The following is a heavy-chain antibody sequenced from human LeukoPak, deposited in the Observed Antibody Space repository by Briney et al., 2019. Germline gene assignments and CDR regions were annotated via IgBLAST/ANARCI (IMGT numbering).Heavy chain of an antibody. D-gene: IGHD1-26*01. CDR1: GYTFTSYA. CDR3: ARAGATMAPGPAYYFDY. Sequence: ASVKVSCKASGYTFTSYAMHWVRQAPGQRLEWMGWINAGNGNTKYSQKFQGRVTITRDTSASTAYMELSSLRSEDTAVYYCARAGATMAPGPAYYFDYWGQGTLVTVSS. CDR2: INAGNGNT. V-gene: IGHV1-3*01. J-gene: IGHJ4*02.